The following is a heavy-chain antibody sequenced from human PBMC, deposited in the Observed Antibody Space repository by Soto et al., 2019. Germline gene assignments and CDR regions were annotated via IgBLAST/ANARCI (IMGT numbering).Heavy chain of an antibody. Sequence: PSETLSLTCTVSGGSISSGDYYWRWILQPPGKGLEWIWYIYYSGSTHYNPSLKSRVTISVDTSKNPFTLKLSSVTAADTAVYYCARDYCSGGSCYSNGFDPWGQGTLVTVSS. CDR2: IYYSGST. J-gene: IGHJ5*02. V-gene: IGHV4-30-4*01. CDR1: GGSISSGDYY. CDR3: ARDYCSGGSCYSNGFDP. D-gene: IGHD2-15*01.